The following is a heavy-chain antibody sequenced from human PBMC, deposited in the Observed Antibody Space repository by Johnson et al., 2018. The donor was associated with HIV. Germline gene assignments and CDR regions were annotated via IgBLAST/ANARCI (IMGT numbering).Heavy chain of an antibody. V-gene: IGHV3-7*05. CDR2: IKQDGSER. Sequence: EVQLVESGGGVVQPGRSLSLSCVGSGFTFSSYWMSWVRQAPGKGLEWVANIKQDGSERYFVDSVKGRFTISRDNARNSLYLQMNTLRAEDTAVYFCARDSSGYYYIPDAFDFWGQGTMVTVS. CDR3: ARDSSGYYYIPDAFDF. D-gene: IGHD3-22*01. CDR1: GFTFSSYW. J-gene: IGHJ3*01.